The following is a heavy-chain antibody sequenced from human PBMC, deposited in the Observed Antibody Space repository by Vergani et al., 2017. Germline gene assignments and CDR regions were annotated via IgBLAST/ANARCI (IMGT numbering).Heavy chain of an antibody. Sequence: EVELVQSGPEMRKPGESLKISCKGSGYSFTSYWIGWVRQMPGKGLEWMGIIYPGDSDTRYSPSFQGQVTISADKSISTAYLQWSSLKASDTAMYYCARRAPDYYGSGSYYNAYYGMDVWGQGTTVTVSS. CDR1: GYSFTSYW. D-gene: IGHD3-10*01. V-gene: IGHV5-51*03. CDR2: IYPGDSDT. CDR3: ARRAPDYYGSGSYYNAYYGMDV. J-gene: IGHJ6*02.